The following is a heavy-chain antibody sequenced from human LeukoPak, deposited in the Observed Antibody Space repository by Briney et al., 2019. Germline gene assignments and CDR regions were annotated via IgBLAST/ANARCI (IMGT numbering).Heavy chain of an antibody. J-gene: IGHJ4*02. CDR2: INHSGST. CDR1: GGSFSGYY. Sequence: SETLSLTCAVYGGSFSGYYWSWIRQPPGKGLEWIGEINHSGSTNYNPSLKSRVTISVDTSKNQFSLKLSSVTAADTAVYYCARGASGYSGVGGGFDYWGQGTLVTVSS. D-gene: IGHD6-19*01. V-gene: IGHV4-34*01. CDR3: ARGASGYSGVGGGFDY.